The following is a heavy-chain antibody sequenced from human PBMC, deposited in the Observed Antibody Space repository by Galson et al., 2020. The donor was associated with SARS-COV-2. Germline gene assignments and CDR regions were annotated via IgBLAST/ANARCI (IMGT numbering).Heavy chain of an antibody. J-gene: IGHJ4*02. CDR1: GYSFTSYW. D-gene: IGHD2-2*01. V-gene: IGHV5-51*01. CDR2: IYPADSDT. CDR3: AMSPQLLPATD. Sequence: GESLKISCKGSGYSFTSYWIGWVRQVPGKGLEWMGIIYPADSDTRYSPSFQGQVTISVDKSINTAYLQWSSLKASDTAIYYCAMSPQLLPATDWGQGTLVTVSS.